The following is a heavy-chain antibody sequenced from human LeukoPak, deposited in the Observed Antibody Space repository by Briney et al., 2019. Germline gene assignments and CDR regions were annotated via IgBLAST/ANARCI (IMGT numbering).Heavy chain of an antibody. Sequence: ASVKVSCKASGYTFTGYYMHWVRQAPGQGLEWMGWINPNSGGTNYAQKFQGRVTMTRDTSISTAYMELSSLRSDDTAVYYCARGRINIAVAGTPINWFDPWGQGTLVTVSS. D-gene: IGHD6-19*01. V-gene: IGHV1-2*02. J-gene: IGHJ5*02. CDR2: INPNSGGT. CDR1: GYTFTGYY. CDR3: ARGRINIAVAGTPINWFDP.